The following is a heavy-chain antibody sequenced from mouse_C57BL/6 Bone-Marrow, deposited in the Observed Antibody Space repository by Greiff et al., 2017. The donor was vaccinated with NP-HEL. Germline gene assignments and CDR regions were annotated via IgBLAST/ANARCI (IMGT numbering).Heavy chain of an antibody. J-gene: IGHJ2*01. Sequence: EVQLQESGPGLVKPSQSLSLTCSVTGYSITSGYYWNWIRQFPGNKLEWMGYISYDGSNNYNPSLKNRISITRDTSKNQFFLKLNSVTTEDTATYYCARDRGGPCWGQGTTLTVSS. CDR3: ARDRGGPC. V-gene: IGHV3-6*01. D-gene: IGHD3-1*01. CDR1: GYSITSGYY. CDR2: ISYDGSN.